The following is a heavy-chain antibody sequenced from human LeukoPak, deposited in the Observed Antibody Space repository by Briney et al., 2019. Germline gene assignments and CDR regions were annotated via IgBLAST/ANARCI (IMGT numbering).Heavy chain of an antibody. CDR3: AWGNWNYGDYYGMDV. CDR2: IIPILGIA. D-gene: IGHD1-7*01. Sequence: ASVKVSCKASGGTFSSYAISWMRQAPGQGLEWMGRIIPILGIANYAQKFQGRVTITADKSTSTAYMDLSSLRSEDTAVYYCAWGNWNYGDYYGMDVWGQGTTVTVSS. V-gene: IGHV1-69*04. J-gene: IGHJ6*02. CDR1: GGTFSSYA.